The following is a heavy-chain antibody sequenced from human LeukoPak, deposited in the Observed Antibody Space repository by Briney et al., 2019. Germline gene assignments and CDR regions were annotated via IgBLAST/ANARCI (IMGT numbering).Heavy chain of an antibody. CDR1: GFPFSSYA. CDR2: ISSNGGST. D-gene: IGHD2-2*01. V-gene: IGHV3-64D*06. CDR3: VKFGHTAAPYYYYYYGMDV. Sequence: GGSLRLSCSASGFPFSSYAMHWVRQAPGKGLEYVSAISSNGGSTYYADSVKGRFTISRDNSKNTLYLQMSSLRAEDTAVYYCVKFGHTAAPYYYYYYGMDVWGKGTTVTVSS. J-gene: IGHJ6*04.